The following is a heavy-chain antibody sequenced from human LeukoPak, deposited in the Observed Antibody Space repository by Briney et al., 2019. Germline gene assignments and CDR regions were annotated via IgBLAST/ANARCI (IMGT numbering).Heavy chain of an antibody. CDR1: GGSISNYY. Sequence: SETLSLTCIVSGGSISNYYWSWFRQPPGKGLEWIGYIYQTGATSYNPSLESRVTISIDTSKNQFSLKRSSVTAADTAVYYCTRHLPGATWFDPWGQGTQVTVSS. J-gene: IGHJ5*02. CDR3: TRHLPGATWFDP. D-gene: IGHD1-26*01. CDR2: IYQTGAT. V-gene: IGHV4-59*08.